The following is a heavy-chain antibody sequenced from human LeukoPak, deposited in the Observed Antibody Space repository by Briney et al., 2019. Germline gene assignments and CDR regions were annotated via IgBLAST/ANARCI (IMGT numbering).Heavy chain of an antibody. CDR3: ARVRTIFGVADDAFDI. CDR2: IYTSGST. V-gene: IGHV4-4*07. D-gene: IGHD3-3*01. J-gene: IGHJ3*02. CDR1: GGSISSYY. Sequence: SETLSLTCTVSGGSISSYYWSWIRQPAGKGLEWIGRIYTSGSTNYNPSLKSRVTMSVDTSKNQFSLKLSSVTAADTAVYYCARVRTIFGVADDAFDIWGQGTMVTVSS.